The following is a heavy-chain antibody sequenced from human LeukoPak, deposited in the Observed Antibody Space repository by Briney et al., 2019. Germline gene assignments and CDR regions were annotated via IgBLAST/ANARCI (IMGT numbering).Heavy chain of an antibody. CDR3: ARGLNWKYGWFDP. V-gene: IGHV3-48*03. CDR2: ISGSGSSI. J-gene: IGHJ5*01. Sequence: GGSLRLSCTASAFSFTTYEMNWIRQAPGKGLEWVSYISGSGSSIYYADSVKGRFTISRDNAKNSLYLQMNSLRAEDTAVYYCARGLNWKYGWFDPWGQGTRVTVSS. CDR1: AFSFTTYE. D-gene: IGHD1-7*01.